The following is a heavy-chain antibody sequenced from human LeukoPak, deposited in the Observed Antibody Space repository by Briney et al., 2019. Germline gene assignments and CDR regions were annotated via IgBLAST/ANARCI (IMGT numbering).Heavy chain of an antibody. J-gene: IGHJ3*02. CDR1: GGSISSYY. CDR3: ARDGYSSSKNAFDI. Sequence: SETLSLTCTVSGGSISSYYWSWIRQPPGKGLEWIGYIYYSGSTNYNPPLKSRVTISVDTSKNQFSLKLSSVTAADTAVYYCARDGYSSSKNAFDIWGQGTMVTVSS. V-gene: IGHV4-59*01. CDR2: IYYSGST. D-gene: IGHD6-13*01.